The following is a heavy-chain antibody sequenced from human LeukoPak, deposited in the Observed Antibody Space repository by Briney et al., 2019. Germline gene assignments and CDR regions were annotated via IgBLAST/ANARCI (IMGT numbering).Heavy chain of an antibody. CDR2: INPNSGGI. D-gene: IGHD5-18*01. CDR1: GYTFTGYY. Sequence: GASVKVSCKASGYTFTGYYMHWVRQAPGQGLEWMGWINPNSGGINYAQKFQGRVTMTRDTSISTAYMELSRLRSDDTAVYYCARGWIQLWSDLDYWGQGTLVTVSS. V-gene: IGHV1-2*02. CDR3: ARGWIQLWSDLDY. J-gene: IGHJ4*02.